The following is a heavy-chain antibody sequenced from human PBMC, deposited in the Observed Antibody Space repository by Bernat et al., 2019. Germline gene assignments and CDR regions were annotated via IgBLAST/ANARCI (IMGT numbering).Heavy chain of an antibody. CDR3: AREDSSGWYGLGATLVADAFDI. D-gene: IGHD6-19*01. CDR1: GGSFSGYY. J-gene: IGHJ3*02. V-gene: IGHV4-34*01. Sequence: QVQLQQWGAGLLKPSETLSLTCAVYGGSFSGYYWSWIRQPPGKGLEWIGEINHSVSTNYNPSLKSRVTISVDTSKNQFSLKLSSVTAADTAVYYCAREDSSGWYGLGATLVADAFDIWGQGTMVTVSS. CDR2: INHSVST.